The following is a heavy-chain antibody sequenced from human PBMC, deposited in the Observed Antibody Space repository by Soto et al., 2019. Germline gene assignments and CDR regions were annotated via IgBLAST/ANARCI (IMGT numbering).Heavy chain of an antibody. D-gene: IGHD3-22*01. CDR2: IYHSGST. CDR1: GGSISSGGYS. CDR3: ARSSGYYSYFDY. Sequence: QVQLQESGSGLVKPSQTLSLTCAVSGGSISSGGYSWSWIRQPPGKGLEWIGYIYHSGSTYYNPSLKSRVTISVDRSKNQFSLKLSSVTAADTAVYYCARSSGYYSYFDYWGQGTLVTVSS. J-gene: IGHJ4*02. V-gene: IGHV4-30-2*01.